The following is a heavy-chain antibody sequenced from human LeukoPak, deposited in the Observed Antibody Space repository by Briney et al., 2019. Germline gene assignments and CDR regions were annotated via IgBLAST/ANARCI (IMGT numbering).Heavy chain of an antibody. CDR2: ISRSSSTI. V-gene: IGHV3-48*01. Sequence: GGSLRLSCAASGFTVSSNYMSWVRQAPGKGLEWVSYISRSSSTIYYADSVKGRFTISRDNAKNSVYLQMNSLRAEDTAVYYCARDPYSSSSFDYWGQGTLVTVSS. J-gene: IGHJ4*02. CDR3: ARDPYSSSSFDY. D-gene: IGHD6-6*01. CDR1: GFTVSSNY.